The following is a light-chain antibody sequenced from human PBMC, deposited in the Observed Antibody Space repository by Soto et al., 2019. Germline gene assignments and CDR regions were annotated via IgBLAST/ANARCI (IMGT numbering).Light chain of an antibody. V-gene: IGLV2-8*01. J-gene: IGLJ1*01. CDR3: SSYGGPNNSNYV. Sequence: QSALTQPPSASGSPGQSVTISCTGTSSDVGADNYVSWYQQHPGKAPKLMISEVNKRPSGVPDRFSGSKSGNTASLTVSGLHPEDEADYYCSSYGGPNNSNYVFGTGTKLTVL. CDR1: SSDVGADNY. CDR2: EVN.